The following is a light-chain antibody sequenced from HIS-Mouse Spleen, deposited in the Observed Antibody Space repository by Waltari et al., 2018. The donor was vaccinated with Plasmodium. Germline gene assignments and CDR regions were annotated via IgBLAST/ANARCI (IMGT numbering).Light chain of an antibody. V-gene: IGKV3-15*01. CDR2: GAS. J-gene: IGKJ3*01. Sequence: ERVMTQSPATLSVSPGDRATLSCRASQSVSSNLAWYQQKPGQAPRLLIYGASTRATGIPARFSGSGSGTEFTLTISSLQSEDFAVYYCQQYNNWSFTFGPGTKVDIK. CDR1: QSVSSN. CDR3: QQYNNWSFT.